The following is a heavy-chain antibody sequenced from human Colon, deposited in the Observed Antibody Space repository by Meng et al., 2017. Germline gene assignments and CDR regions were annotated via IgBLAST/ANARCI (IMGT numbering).Heavy chain of an antibody. CDR2: IYTSGST. J-gene: IGHJ4*02. V-gene: IGHV4-61*02. CDR1: GGFIASGSYY. D-gene: IGHD3-22*01. CDR3: ARGRDTYYYDSRGYSPGGLDQYYFDY. Sequence: SETLSLTCTVSGGFIASGSYYWCWIRQPAGKGLEWIWRIYTSGSTNYNPSLKSRVTISVDTSKNQFSLKLSSVTAADTAVYYCARGRDTYYYDSRGYSPGGLDQYYFDYWGQGTLVTVSS.